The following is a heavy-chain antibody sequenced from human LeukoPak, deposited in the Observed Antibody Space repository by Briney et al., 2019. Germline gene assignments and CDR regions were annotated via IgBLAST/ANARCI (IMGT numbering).Heavy chain of an antibody. CDR1: GGSISSYY. Sequence: SETLSLTCTVSGGSISSYYWSWIRQPPGKGLEWIGYIYYSGSTNYNPSLKSRVTISVDTSKNQFSLKLSSVTAADTAVYYCARGRIAVAGGYFQHWGQGTLVTVSS. CDR2: IYYSGST. V-gene: IGHV4-59*01. D-gene: IGHD6-19*01. J-gene: IGHJ1*01. CDR3: ARGRIAVAGGYFQH.